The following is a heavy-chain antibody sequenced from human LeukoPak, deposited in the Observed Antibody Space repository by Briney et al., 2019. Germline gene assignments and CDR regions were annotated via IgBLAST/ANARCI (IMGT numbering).Heavy chain of an antibody. Sequence: GESLKISCKGSGYSFTSYWIGWVRQMPGEGLEWMGIIYPGDSDTRYSPSFQGQVTISADKSISTAYLQRSSLKASDTAMYYGARHTRDFVDYWGQGTLVTVSS. CDR3: ARHTRDFVDY. V-gene: IGHV5-51*01. D-gene: IGHD3-3*01. J-gene: IGHJ4*02. CDR2: IYPGDSDT. CDR1: GYSFTSYW.